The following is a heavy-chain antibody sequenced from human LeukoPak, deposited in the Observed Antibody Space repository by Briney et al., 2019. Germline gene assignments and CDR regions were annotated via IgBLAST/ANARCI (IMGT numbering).Heavy chain of an antibody. D-gene: IGHD3-10*01. J-gene: IGHJ3*02. CDR1: GGSISSYY. V-gene: IGHV4-59*08. CDR2: IYQSGST. CDR3: ARTYYYGSGSYYDSRDGFDI. Sequence: SETLSLTCTVSGGSISSYYCSWIRQPPGKGLEWIGTIYQSGSTYYNPSFKSRVTISIDTSKNQFSLKLNSVTAADTAVYYCARTYYYGSGSYYDSRDGFDIWGQGTMVTVSS.